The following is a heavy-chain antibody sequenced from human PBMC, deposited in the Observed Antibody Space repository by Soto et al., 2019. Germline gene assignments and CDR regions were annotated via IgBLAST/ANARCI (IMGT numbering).Heavy chain of an antibody. CDR3: GRGRSGEIVVFY. J-gene: IGHJ4*02. V-gene: IGHV1-2*02. CDR1: GYTFTGHY. Sequence: ASVKVSCKASGYTFTGHYIHWVRQAPEQGPEWMGEIGPESGATRYAQRFQGRVTMTRDMSITTVYMELNNLSPDDTAVYYCGRGRSGEIVVFYWGQGTPVTVSS. CDR2: IGPESGAT. D-gene: IGHD5-12*01.